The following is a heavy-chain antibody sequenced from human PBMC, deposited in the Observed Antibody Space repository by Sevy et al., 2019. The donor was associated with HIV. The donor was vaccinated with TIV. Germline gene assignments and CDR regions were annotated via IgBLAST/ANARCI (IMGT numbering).Heavy chain of an antibody. CDR2: IKREKDGGTT. V-gene: IGHV3-15*07. Sequence: GGSLRLSCAASGFTFSRYSMHWVRQAPGKGLEWVGRIKREKDGGTTDYAAPVKGRFTISRDDSINTLYLQMKSLKTEDTAVYYCTSYSDFDYWGRGTLVTVSS. CDR3: TSYSDFDY. J-gene: IGHJ4*02. CDR1: GFTFSRYS. D-gene: IGHD1-26*01.